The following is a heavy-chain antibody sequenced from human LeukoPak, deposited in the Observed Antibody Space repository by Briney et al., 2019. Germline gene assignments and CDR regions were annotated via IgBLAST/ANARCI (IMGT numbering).Heavy chain of an antibody. J-gene: IGHJ4*02. V-gene: IGHV1-18*04. D-gene: IGHD6-19*01. CDR3: ARDRSRVAVAGLGAY. CDR2: ISAYNGNT. Sequence: ASVKVSCKASGYTFTSYGISWVRQAPGQGLEWMGWISAYNGNTNYAQKLQGRATMTTDTSTSTAYMELRSLRSDDTAVYYCARDRSRVAVAGLGAYWGQGTLVTVSS. CDR1: GYTFTSYG.